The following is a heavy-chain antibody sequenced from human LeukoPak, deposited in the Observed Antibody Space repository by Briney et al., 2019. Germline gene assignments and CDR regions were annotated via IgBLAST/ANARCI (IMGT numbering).Heavy chain of an antibody. CDR1: GFTFSTYE. J-gene: IGHJ3*02. Sequence: GGSLRLSCAASGFTFSTYEMNWVPQAPGKGLEWVSYIGSSGSNVYYADSVRGRFTISRDNAKNSLYLQMNSLRDEDTAVYYCARDTLLYGNSPDAFDIWGQGTMVTVSS. V-gene: IGHV3-48*03. CDR3: ARDTLLYGNSPDAFDI. CDR2: IGSSGSNV. D-gene: IGHD4-23*01.